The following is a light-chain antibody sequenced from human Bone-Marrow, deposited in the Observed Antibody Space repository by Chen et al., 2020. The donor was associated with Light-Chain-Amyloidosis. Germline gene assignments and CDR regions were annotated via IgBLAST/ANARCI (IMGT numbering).Light chain of an antibody. J-gene: IGLJ2*01. CDR2: RDT. CDR3: QSADSSGTYEVI. V-gene: IGLV3-25*03. Sequence: SYELTQPPSVSVSPGQTARLPCSGADLPPKYAYWYQQKPGQAPVLVIHRDTERPSGISERFSGSSSGTTATLTISGVQAEDEADYHCQSADSSGTYEVIFGGGTKLTVL. CDR1: DLPPKY.